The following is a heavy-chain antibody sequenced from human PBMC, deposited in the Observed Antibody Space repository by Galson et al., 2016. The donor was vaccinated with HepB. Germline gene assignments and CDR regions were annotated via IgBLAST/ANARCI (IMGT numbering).Heavy chain of an antibody. CDR2: ISGGSSYK. D-gene: IGHD6-13*01. V-gene: IGHV3-21*01. J-gene: IGHJ3*02. CDR3: ARTPGYSGTWYDAFDI. CDR1: GFTFTRYT. Sequence: SLRLSCAASGFTFTRYTMNWVRQSPGKGLEWVSSISGGSSYKYYADSVKGRFTIFRDNSKNSLYLQMNSLRAEDTAIYFCARTPGYSGTWYDAFDIWGPGTIVTVSS.